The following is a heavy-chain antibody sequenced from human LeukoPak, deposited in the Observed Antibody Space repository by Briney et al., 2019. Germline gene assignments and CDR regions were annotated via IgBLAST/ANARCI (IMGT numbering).Heavy chain of an antibody. CDR3: ARSRGDFWNYYCMDV. CDR1: GGTFSSYA. CDR2: IIPIFGTA. J-gene: IGHJ6*03. Sequence: GASVKVSCKASGGTFSSYAISWVRQAPGQGLEWMGGIIPIFGTANYAQKFQGRVTITADKSTSTAYMELSSLRSEDTAVYYCARSRGDFWNYYCMDVWGKGTTVTVSS. D-gene: IGHD3-3*01. V-gene: IGHV1-69*06.